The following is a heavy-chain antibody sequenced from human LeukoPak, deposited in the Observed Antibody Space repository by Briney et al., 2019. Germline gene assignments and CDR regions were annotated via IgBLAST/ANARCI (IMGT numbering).Heavy chain of an antibody. J-gene: IGHJ4*02. Sequence: GGSLRLSCVASGFPFRSFSMNWVRQAPGKGLEWVSSISSSSTYIYYADSVKGRCTISRDNAKISLYLQMNSLRVEDTAVYYCARAEGSGSSFDYWGQGTLVTVSS. D-gene: IGHD3-10*01. CDR2: ISSSSTYI. CDR3: ARAEGSGSSFDY. V-gene: IGHV3-21*01. CDR1: GFPFRSFS.